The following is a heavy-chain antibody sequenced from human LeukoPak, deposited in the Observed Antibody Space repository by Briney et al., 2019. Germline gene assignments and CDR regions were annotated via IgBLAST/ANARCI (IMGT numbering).Heavy chain of an antibody. CDR3: ARKIPNSLGSGSYYPTPPHFDY. J-gene: IGHJ4*02. CDR1: GGSISSGGYY. D-gene: IGHD3-10*01. V-gene: IGHV4-31*03. CDR2: IYYSGST. Sequence: PSQTLSLTCTVSGGSISSGGYYWSWIRQHPGKGLEWIGYIYYSGSTYYNPSLKSRVTISVDTSKNQFSLKLSSVTAADTAVYYWARKIPNSLGSGSYYPTPPHFDYGARGPLVTFSS.